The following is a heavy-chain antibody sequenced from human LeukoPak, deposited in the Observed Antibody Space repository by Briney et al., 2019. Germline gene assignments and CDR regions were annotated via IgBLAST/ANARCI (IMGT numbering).Heavy chain of an antibody. CDR1: GFPFSSYA. J-gene: IGHJ6*02. D-gene: IGHD2-2*01. V-gene: IGHV3-64*01. Sequence: PGGSLRLSCTASGFPFSSYAMHWVRQAPGKGLEYVSGISSNGDSTYYANSVKGRFTISRDNSKNTLYLQVGSLRAEDMAVFYCARDSSITNYYYGMDVWGQGTTVTVSS. CDR3: ARDSSITNYYYGMDV. CDR2: ISSNGDST.